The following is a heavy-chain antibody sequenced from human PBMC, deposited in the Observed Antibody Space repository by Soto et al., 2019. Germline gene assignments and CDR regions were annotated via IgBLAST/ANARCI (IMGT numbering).Heavy chain of an antibody. D-gene: IGHD2-2*01. Sequence: QVQLVQSGAEVKKPGSSVKVSCKASGVTFSYYAVSWVRQAPGQGLEWMGGMIPIFGTSNYAPKFQGRVWITADESTSTDYMELSSLRSEDTAIYYCAGRVVLMPAAQTNYYSYPAMDVWGQGSTVTVSS. V-gene: IGHV1-69*12. CDR1: GVTFSYYA. CDR2: MIPIFGTS. J-gene: IGHJ6*02. CDR3: AGRVVLMPAAQTNYYSYPAMDV.